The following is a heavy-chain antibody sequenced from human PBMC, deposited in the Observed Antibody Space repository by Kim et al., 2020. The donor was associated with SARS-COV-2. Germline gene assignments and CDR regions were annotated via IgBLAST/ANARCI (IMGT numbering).Heavy chain of an antibody. J-gene: IGHJ5*01. CDR2: IYYSGST. Sequence: SETLSLTCTVSGGSISSGGYYWSWIRQYPGKGLEWIGYIYYSGSTYYNPSLRSRVSISVDTSKNQCSLKLNSVTAADTAVYYCARYGSGTSCRWFDTWG. D-gene: IGHD2-2*01. CDR1: GGSISSGGYY. CDR3: ARYGSGTSCRWFDT. V-gene: IGHV4-31*03.